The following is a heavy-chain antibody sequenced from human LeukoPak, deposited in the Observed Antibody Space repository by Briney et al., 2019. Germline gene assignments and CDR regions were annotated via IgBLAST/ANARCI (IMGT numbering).Heavy chain of an antibody. CDR1: GGSFSGYY. CDR2: INHSGST. D-gene: IGHD3-9*01. V-gene: IGHV4-34*01. CDR3: ARGPRYFDWLPDLGYFDY. J-gene: IGHJ4*02. Sequence: SETLSLTCAVYGGSFSGYYWSWIRQPPGKGLEWIGEINHSGSTNYNPSLKSRVTISVDTSKNQFSLKLSSVTAADTAVYYCARGPRYFDWLPDLGYFDYWGQGTLVTVSP.